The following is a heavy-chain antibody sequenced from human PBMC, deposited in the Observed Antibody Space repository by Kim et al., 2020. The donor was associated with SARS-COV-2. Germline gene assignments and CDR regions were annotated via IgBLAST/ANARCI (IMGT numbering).Heavy chain of an antibody. CDR3: ARVGSSWTFDF. V-gene: IGHV3-33*01. J-gene: IGHJ4*02. D-gene: IGHD6-13*01. Sequence: GGSLRLSCAASGFIFSSYGMHWVRQAPDKGLEWVAVIWYDGSKEYYADSVKGRFTSSRDDSKNTLYLQMNSLRAEDTAVYHCARVGSSWTFDFWGQGTLVTVSS. CDR2: IWYDGSKE. CDR1: GFIFSSYG.